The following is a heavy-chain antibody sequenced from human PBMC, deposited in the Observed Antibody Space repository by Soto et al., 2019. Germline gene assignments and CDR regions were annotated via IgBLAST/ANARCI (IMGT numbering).Heavy chain of an antibody. D-gene: IGHD3-3*02. V-gene: IGHV4-39*01. CDR3: VRYDRINMKPYSPEGFHI. Sequence: FETLSLTCTFSGDSIISSNSHWGWTRQPPGKGLEYIGSFYYGGAIFYSGNIYYNPSLKSRVTISVDTSKNQFSLRLSSVTAADTGVYYCVRYDRINMKPYSPEGFHIWGQGTMVTVSS. CDR1: GDSIISSNSH. CDR2: FYYGGAIFYSGNI. J-gene: IGHJ3*02.